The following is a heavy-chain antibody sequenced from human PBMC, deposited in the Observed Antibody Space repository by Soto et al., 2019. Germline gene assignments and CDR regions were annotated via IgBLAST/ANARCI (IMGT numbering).Heavy chain of an antibody. CDR2: IYYSGST. CDR3: ARDGRHELGHYYYYYYGMDV. CDR1: GGSVSSGSYY. D-gene: IGHD2-15*01. J-gene: IGHJ6*02. Sequence: ASETLSLTCTVSGGSVSSGSYYWSWIRQPPGKGLEWIGYIYYSGSTNYNPSLKSRVTISVDTSKNQFSLKLSSVTAADTAVYYCARDGRHELGHYYYYYYGMDVWGQGTTVTVSS. V-gene: IGHV4-61*01.